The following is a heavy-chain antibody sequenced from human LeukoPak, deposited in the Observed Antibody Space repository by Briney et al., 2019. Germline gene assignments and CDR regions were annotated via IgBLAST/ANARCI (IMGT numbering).Heavy chain of an antibody. D-gene: IGHD2-2*02. Sequence: PGGSLRLSCAASGFTFSGSAMHWVRQASGKGLEWVGRIRSKANSYATAYAASVKGGFTISRDDSKNTAYLQMNSLKTEDTAVYYCTRSTHPVPAAISSYYYMDVWGKGTTVTVSS. CDR1: GFTFSGSA. CDR2: IRSKANSYAT. J-gene: IGHJ6*03. V-gene: IGHV3-73*01. CDR3: TRSTHPVPAAISSYYYMDV.